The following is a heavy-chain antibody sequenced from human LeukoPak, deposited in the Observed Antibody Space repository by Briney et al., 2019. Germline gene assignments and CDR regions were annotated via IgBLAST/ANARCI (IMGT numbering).Heavy chain of an antibody. J-gene: IGHJ4*02. CDR3: ASPISIAARRYFDY. CDR1: GFTFSDYY. Sequence: GGSLRLSCAASGFTFSDYYMSWIRQAPGKGLEWVSYISSSGSTIYYADSVKGRFTISRDNAKHSLYLQMNSLRAEDTAVYYCASPISIAARRYFDYWGQGTLVTVSS. D-gene: IGHD6-6*01. V-gene: IGHV3-11*01. CDR2: ISSSGSTI.